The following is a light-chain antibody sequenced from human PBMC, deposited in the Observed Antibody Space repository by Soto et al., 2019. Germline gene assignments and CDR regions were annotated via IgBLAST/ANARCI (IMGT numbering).Light chain of an antibody. V-gene: IGKV3-20*01. J-gene: IGKJ5*01. CDR3: QQYGSSPIT. Sequence: IVFTQYPGTLSLSPGERATISCSASLSVSSSYLARYQQKPGQAPRLLIYGASSRATGITDRFRGSGSGTDFILTISRLEPEDCVVYYCQQYGSSPITFGQGTRLEIK. CDR2: GAS. CDR1: LSVSSSY.